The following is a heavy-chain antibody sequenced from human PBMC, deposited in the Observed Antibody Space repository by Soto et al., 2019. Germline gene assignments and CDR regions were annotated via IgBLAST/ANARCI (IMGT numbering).Heavy chain of an antibody. Sequence: GESLKISCKGSGYSFTKYWIGWVRQMPGKGLEWMAIIYPDESDTRYSPSFQGQVTISADKSISTAYLQWSSLKASDTAVYYCARDLWGYCGTDCYPLDVWGQGTTVTVSS. CDR3: ARDLWGYCGTDCYPLDV. D-gene: IGHD2-21*02. CDR2: IYPDESDT. CDR1: GYSFTKYW. V-gene: IGHV5-51*01. J-gene: IGHJ6*02.